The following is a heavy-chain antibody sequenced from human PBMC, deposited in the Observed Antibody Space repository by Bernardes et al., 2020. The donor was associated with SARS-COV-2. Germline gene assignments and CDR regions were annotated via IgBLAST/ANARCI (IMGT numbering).Heavy chain of an antibody. CDR2: IWYDGSNK. D-gene: IGHD4-4*01. CDR1: GFTFSSYG. CDR3: ARGGNTKCPGFDY. Sequence: SLSLSCAASGFTFSSYGMHWVRQDPGKGLEWVAVIWYDGSNKYYADSVKGRFTISRDNAKNSLSLQMNSLRDEDTAVYYCARGGNTKCPGFDYWGQGTRVTGSS. J-gene: IGHJ4*02. V-gene: IGHV3-33*01.